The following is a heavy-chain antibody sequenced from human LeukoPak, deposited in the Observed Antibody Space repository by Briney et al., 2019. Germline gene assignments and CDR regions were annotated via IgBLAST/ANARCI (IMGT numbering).Heavy chain of an antibody. V-gene: IGHV3-48*04. CDR1: GFTFSSYS. CDR2: ISSSSSTI. CDR3: ARPPQAGYYWFFDL. Sequence: YPGGSLRLSCAASGFTFSSYSMNWVRQAPGKGLEWVSYISSSSSTIYYADSVKGRFTISRDNAKNSLYLQMNSLRAEDTAVYYCARPPQAGYYWFFDLWGRGTPVTVSS. J-gene: IGHJ2*01. D-gene: IGHD5-12*01.